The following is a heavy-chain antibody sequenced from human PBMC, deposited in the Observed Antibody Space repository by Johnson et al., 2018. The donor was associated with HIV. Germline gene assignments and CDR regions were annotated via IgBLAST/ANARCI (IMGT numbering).Heavy chain of an antibody. CDR1: GFTLSKHA. Sequence: QVQLVESGGRVVQPGRSLRLSCAASGFTLSKHAMHWVRQAPGKVLEWVTVIWYDGSNKYYADSVKGRFTISRDNSKNTLYLQMNSLRAEDTAVYYCARENWGQRMNAFDIWGQGTMVTVSS. D-gene: IGHD7-27*01. CDR2: IWYDGSNK. CDR3: ARENWGQRMNAFDI. J-gene: IGHJ3*02. V-gene: IGHV3-30*19.